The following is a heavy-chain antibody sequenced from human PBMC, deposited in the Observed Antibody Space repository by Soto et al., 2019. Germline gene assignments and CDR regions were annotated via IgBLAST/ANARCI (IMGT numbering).Heavy chain of an antibody. D-gene: IGHD3-3*01. V-gene: IGHV4-31*03. Sequence: QVQLQESGPGLVKPSQTLSLTCTVSGGSISSGGYYWSWIRQHPGKGLEWIGYIYYSGSTYYNPSLKSRFTISVDTSKNQFSLKLSSVTAADTAVYYCARNLLRFLEKYAFDIWGQGTMVTVSS. J-gene: IGHJ3*02. CDR2: IYYSGST. CDR1: GGSISSGGYY. CDR3: ARNLLRFLEKYAFDI.